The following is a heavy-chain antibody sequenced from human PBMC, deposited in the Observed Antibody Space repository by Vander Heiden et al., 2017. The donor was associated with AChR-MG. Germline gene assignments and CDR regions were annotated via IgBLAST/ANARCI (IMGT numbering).Heavy chain of an antibody. D-gene: IGHD3-3*01. J-gene: IGHJ5*02. CDR1: GGTFSSYA. V-gene: IGHV1-69*06. CDR3: ARGHYDFWSGQQGGWFDP. Sequence: QVQLVQSGAEVKKPGSSVKVSCKASGGTFSSYAISWVRQAPGQGLEWMGGIIPIFGTANYAQKFQGRVTITADKSTSTAYMELSSLRSEDTAVYYCARGHYDFWSGQQGGWFDPWGQGTLVTVSS. CDR2: IIPIFGTA.